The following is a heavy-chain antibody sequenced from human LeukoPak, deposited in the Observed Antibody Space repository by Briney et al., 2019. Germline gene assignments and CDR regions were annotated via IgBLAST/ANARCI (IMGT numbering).Heavy chain of an antibody. D-gene: IGHD2-15*01. V-gene: IGHV4-59*01. CDR1: GGSISTYD. CDR3: VRVSCSGGTCLSPD. CDR2: IYYRGST. Sequence: SETLSLTCTVSGGSISTYDWSWIRQPPRKGLEWLGHIYYRGSTKYNPSLKSRVTMSVDASKNQFSLKLTSVTAADTAVYYCVRVSCSGGTCLSPDWGQGTLVTVSS. J-gene: IGHJ1*01.